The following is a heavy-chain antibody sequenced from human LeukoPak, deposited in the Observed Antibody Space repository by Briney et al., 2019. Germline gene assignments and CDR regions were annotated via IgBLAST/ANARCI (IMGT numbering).Heavy chain of an antibody. CDR3: ARDVAAMVTRKHNWFDP. Sequence: GASVKVSCKASGYTFATYYMHWVRQAPGQGLEWMGVINPSSGSTNYAQKFQGRVTITADESTSTAYMELSSLRSEDTAVYYCARDVAAMVTRKHNWFDPWGQGTLVTVSS. J-gene: IGHJ5*02. CDR2: INPSSGST. D-gene: IGHD5-18*01. V-gene: IGHV1-46*01. CDR1: GYTFATYY.